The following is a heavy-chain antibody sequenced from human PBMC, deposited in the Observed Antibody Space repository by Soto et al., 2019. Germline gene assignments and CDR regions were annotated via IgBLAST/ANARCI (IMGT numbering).Heavy chain of an antibody. CDR1: GLIFSSYG. CDR2: ISYDGSNK. Sequence: QVQLVESGGGVVQPGRSLRLSCAASGLIFSSYGIHWVRQAPGKGLEWVAAISYDGSNKYYTDSVKGRFTISRDNSKNTLYLQMNSRRAEDTAVYYCAKDRTVTGWVQYDMDVWRPGTTVTVSS. CDR3: AKDRTVTGWVQYDMDV. D-gene: IGHD4-17*01. V-gene: IGHV3-30*18. J-gene: IGHJ6*02.